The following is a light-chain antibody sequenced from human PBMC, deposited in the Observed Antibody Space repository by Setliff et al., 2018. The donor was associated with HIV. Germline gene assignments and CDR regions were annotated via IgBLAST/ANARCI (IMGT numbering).Light chain of an antibody. Sequence: QSALAQPASVSGSPGQSITISCTGTSSDVGGYSYVSWYQQHPGKAPKLIISEVRNRPSEVSNRFSGSKSGNTASLTISGLQAEDEADYYCSSYAITNTLPFGTGTKVTVL. J-gene: IGLJ1*01. CDR1: SSDVGGYSY. CDR2: EVR. V-gene: IGLV2-14*01. CDR3: SSYAITNTLP.